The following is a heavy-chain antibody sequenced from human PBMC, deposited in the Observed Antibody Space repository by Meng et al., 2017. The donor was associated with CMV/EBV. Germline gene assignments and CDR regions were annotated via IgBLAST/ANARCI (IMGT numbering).Heavy chain of an antibody. CDR3: ARDGLAGIDY. CDR2: IYSGGST. J-gene: IGHJ4*02. D-gene: IGHD6-19*01. Sequence: SCKASGGTFSSYAISWVRQAPGKGLEWVSVIYSGGSTYYADSVKGRFTISRDNSKNTLYLQMNSLRAEDTAVYYCARDGLAGIDYWGQGTLVTVSS. V-gene: IGHV3-53*01. CDR1: GGTFSSYA.